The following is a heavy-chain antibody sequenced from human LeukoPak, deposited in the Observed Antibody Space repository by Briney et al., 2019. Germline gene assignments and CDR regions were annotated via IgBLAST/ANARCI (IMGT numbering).Heavy chain of an antibody. Sequence: GGSLRLSCAASGFTFSSYSMNWVRQAPGKGLEWVSSISSSSSYIYYADSVKGRFTISRDNAKNSLYLQMNSLRAEDTAVYYCARRVGATVFEAFDIWGQGTMVTVSS. CDR2: ISSSSSYI. J-gene: IGHJ3*02. V-gene: IGHV3-21*01. CDR3: ARRVGATVFEAFDI. D-gene: IGHD1-26*01. CDR1: GFTFSSYS.